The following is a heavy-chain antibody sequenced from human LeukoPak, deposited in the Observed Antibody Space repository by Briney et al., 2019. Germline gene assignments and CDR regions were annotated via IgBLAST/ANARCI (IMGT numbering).Heavy chain of an antibody. Sequence: GGSLRLSCAASGFTFSSYAMSWVRQAPGEGLAWVSGISGSGGRTYYADSVKGRFTISRDNSKNTLYLQMSSLRAEDTAVYYCAKHKEDYGDSCLDDSWGQGTLVTVSS. CDR3: AKHKEDYGDSCLDDS. CDR2: ISGSGGRT. J-gene: IGHJ5*01. V-gene: IGHV3-23*01. D-gene: IGHD4-17*01. CDR1: GFTFSSYA.